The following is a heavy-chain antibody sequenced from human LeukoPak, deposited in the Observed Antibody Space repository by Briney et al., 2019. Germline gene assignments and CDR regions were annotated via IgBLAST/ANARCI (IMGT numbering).Heavy chain of an antibody. D-gene: IGHD6-19*01. CDR3: ARRASSGLEFDY. J-gene: IGHJ4*02. CDR2: ISAYNGNT. Sequence: ASVKVSCKASGYTLTSYVISWVRQAPGQGLEWMGWISAYNGNTNYAQKLQGRVTMTTDTSTSTAYMELRSLRSDDTAVYYCARRASSGLEFDYWGQGTLVTVSS. V-gene: IGHV1-18*04. CDR1: GYTLTSYV.